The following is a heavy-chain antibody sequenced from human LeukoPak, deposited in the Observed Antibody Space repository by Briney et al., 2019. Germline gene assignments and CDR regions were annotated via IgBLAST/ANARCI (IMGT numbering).Heavy chain of an antibody. CDR1: GGSISSSSYY. Sequence: SETLSLTCTVSGGSISSSSYYWGWIRQPPGKGLEWIGSIYYSGSTYYNPSLKSRVTISVDTSKNQFSLKLSSVTAADTAVYYCATTTIRLGFWGQGTLVTVSS. J-gene: IGHJ4*02. CDR2: IYYSGST. V-gene: IGHV4-39*07. CDR3: ATTTIRLGF. D-gene: IGHD1-1*01.